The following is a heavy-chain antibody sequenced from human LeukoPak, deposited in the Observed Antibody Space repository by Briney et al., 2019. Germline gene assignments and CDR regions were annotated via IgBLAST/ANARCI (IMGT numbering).Heavy chain of an antibody. D-gene: IGHD1/OR15-1a*01. CDR1: GFAFSTYW. J-gene: IGHJ4*02. V-gene: IGHV3-74*01. CDR2: IKPDGSST. Sequence: GGSLRLSCAASGFAFSTYWMYWVRQAPGKGLVWVSRIKPDGSSTSYADSVKGRFTISRDNDKNSLSLQMNSLRVEDTAIYYCARDRAESNWTNHTLFDSWGQGTPVTVSS. CDR3: ARDRAESNWTNHTLFDS.